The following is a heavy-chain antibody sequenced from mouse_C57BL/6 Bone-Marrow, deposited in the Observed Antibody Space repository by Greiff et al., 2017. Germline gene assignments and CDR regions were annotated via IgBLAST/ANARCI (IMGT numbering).Heavy chain of an antibody. V-gene: IGHV14-1*01. D-gene: IGHD1-1*01. Sequence: EVQRVESGAELVRPGASVKLSCTASGFNIKDYYMHWVKQRPEQGLEWIGRIDPEDGDTEYAPKFQGKATMTADTSSNTAYLQLSSLTSEDTAVYYCTTFITTVHYYAMDYWGQGTSVTVSS. CDR2: IDPEDGDT. J-gene: IGHJ4*01. CDR1: GFNIKDYY. CDR3: TTFITTVHYYAMDY.